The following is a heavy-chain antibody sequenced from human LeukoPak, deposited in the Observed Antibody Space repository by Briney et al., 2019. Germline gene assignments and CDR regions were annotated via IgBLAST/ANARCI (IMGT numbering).Heavy chain of an antibody. CDR1: GFTFSSYA. CDR3: AKDRYYYGSGSPLDWLDP. Sequence: GGSLRLSCAASGFTFSSYAMSWVRQAPGKGLEWVSAISGSGGSTYYADSVKGRFTISRDNSKNTLYLQMNSLRAEDTAVYYCAKDRYYYGSGSPLDWLDPWGQGTLVTVSS. D-gene: IGHD3-10*01. J-gene: IGHJ5*02. V-gene: IGHV3-23*01. CDR2: ISGSGGST.